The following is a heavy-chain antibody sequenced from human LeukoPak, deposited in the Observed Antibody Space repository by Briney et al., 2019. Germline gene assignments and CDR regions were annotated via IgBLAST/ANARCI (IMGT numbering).Heavy chain of an antibody. CDR2: ISGSGGST. Sequence: ETLSLTCAVYGGSFSGYYWSWVRQAPGKGLEWVSAISGSGGSTYYADSVKGRFTISRDNSKNTLYLQMNSLRAEDTAVYYCAKGYSYGYANFDYWGQGTLVTVSS. CDR1: GGSFSGYY. J-gene: IGHJ4*02. V-gene: IGHV3-23*01. D-gene: IGHD5-18*01. CDR3: AKGYSYGYANFDY.